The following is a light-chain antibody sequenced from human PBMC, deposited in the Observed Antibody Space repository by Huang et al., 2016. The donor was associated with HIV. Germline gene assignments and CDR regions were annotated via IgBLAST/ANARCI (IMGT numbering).Light chain of an antibody. CDR3: QQYYTSPQT. J-gene: IGKJ1*01. CDR1: PRVISSSTNKYY. Sequence: DIVMTQSPDSLAVSLGEAATLTCRSSPRVISSSTNKYYLAWFQQKSGQSPNLLMFWASTRESGVPDRFSGSGSGTHFTLTIKNVKTEDVAIYYCQQYYTSPQTFGPGTRVEI. V-gene: IGKV4-1*01. CDR2: WAS.